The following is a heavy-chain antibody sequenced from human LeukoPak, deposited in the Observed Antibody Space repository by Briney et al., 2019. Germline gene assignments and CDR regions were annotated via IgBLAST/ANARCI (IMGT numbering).Heavy chain of an antibody. D-gene: IGHD4-23*01. V-gene: IGHV3-23*01. CDR1: GFTFSNAW. CDR3: ASWKVVISNGGSDI. CDR2: ISGSGGST. J-gene: IGHJ3*02. Sequence: GGSLRLSCAASGFTFSNAWMSWVRQAPGKGLEWVSAISGSGGSTYYADSVKGRFTISRDNSKNTLYLQMNSLRAEDTAVYYCASWKVVISNGGSDIWGQGTMVTVSS.